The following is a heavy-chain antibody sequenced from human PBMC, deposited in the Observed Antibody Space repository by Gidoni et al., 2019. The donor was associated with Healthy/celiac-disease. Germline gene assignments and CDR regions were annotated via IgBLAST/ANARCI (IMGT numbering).Heavy chain of an antibody. CDR1: GGTFSSYA. Sequence: QVQLVQSGAEVKKPGSSVKVSCKASGGTFSSYAISWVRQAPGQGLEWMGGIIPIFGTANYAQKFQGRVTITADESTSTAYMELSSLRSEDTAVYYCARGPAGYYDSSGYYLFDYWGQGTLVTVSS. CDR3: ARGPAGYYDSSGYYLFDY. V-gene: IGHV1-69*01. CDR2: IIPIFGTA. J-gene: IGHJ4*02. D-gene: IGHD3-22*01.